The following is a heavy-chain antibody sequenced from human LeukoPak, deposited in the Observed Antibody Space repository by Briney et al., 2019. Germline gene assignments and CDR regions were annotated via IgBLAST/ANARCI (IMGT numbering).Heavy chain of an antibody. Sequence: GGSLRLSCAASGFTFSSYEMNWVRQAPGKGLEWVSYISSSGSTIYYADSVKGRFTISRDNARNSLYLQMNSLRAEDTAVYYCVELGITMIGGVWGKGTTVTISS. J-gene: IGHJ6*04. D-gene: IGHD3-10*02. V-gene: IGHV3-48*03. CDR3: VELGITMIGGV. CDR2: ISSSGSTI. CDR1: GFTFSSYE.